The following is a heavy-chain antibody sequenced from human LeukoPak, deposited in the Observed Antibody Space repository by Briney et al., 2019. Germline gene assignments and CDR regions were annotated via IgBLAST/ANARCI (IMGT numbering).Heavy chain of an antibody. V-gene: IGHV3-23*01. Sequence: GGSLRHSCAAPGFTFSSYTMTWVRQAPGKGLEWVSGISGSGGSTYYADSVKGRFTITRDNSKNTLYLQMNSLRAEDTAIFYCAKRSRDSSGWLLDYWGQGTLVTVSS. D-gene: IGHD6-19*01. CDR3: AKRSRDSSGWLLDY. CDR1: GFTFSSYT. CDR2: ISGSGGST. J-gene: IGHJ4*02.